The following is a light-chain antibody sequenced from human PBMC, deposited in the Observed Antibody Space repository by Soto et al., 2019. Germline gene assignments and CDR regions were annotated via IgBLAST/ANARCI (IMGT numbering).Light chain of an antibody. CDR3: QQRSNWPPLT. Sequence: EIVLTQSPATLSLSPGERATLSCRASQSVSSYLAWYQQKPGQAPRLLIYDASNRATGIPARFSGSGSGTDFTLTISSLEPEDFAVYYCQQRSNWPPLTFGGGPKVERK. V-gene: IGKV3-11*01. CDR1: QSVSSY. J-gene: IGKJ4*01. CDR2: DAS.